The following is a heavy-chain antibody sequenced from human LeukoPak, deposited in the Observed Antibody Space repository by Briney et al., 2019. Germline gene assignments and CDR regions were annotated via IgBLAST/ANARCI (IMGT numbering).Heavy chain of an antibody. J-gene: IGHJ4*02. Sequence: GRSLRLSCAASGFTFEDYAMHWVRQAPGKGLEWVSGITWNSNDIDYADSVKGRFTISRDNAKKSVYLQMNSLRVEDTALYYCIKGLYYNYYDSSGSDFDHWGQGTLVTVSS. CDR2: ITWNSNDI. CDR1: GFTFEDYA. V-gene: IGHV3-9*01. D-gene: IGHD3-22*01. CDR3: IKGLYYNYYDSSGSDFDH.